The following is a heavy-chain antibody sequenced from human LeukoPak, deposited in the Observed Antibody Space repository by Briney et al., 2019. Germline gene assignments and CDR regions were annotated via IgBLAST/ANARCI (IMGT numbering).Heavy chain of an antibody. CDR3: ARGDDSSGYTYYYGMDV. CDR2: IYPGDSDT. V-gene: IGHV5-51*01. D-gene: IGHD3-22*01. J-gene: IGHJ6*02. CDR1: GYSFTSYW. Sequence: GESLKISCKGSGYSFTSYWIGWVRQMPGKGLEWMGIIYPGDSDTRYSPSFQGQVTISADKSISTAYLQWSSLKASDTAMYYCARGDDSSGYTYYYGMDVWGQGTTVTVSS.